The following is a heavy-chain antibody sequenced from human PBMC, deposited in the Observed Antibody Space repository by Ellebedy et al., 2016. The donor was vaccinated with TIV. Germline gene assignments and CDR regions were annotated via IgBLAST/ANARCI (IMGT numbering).Heavy chain of an antibody. Sequence: GGSLRLXXAASGYTFSSYAISWVRQAPGKGLEWVSLVTGSGRYTYYADSVKGRFTVSRDNSKNTASLYMSSLRAEDTAVFYCARPLGVDSNTEHLQYWGQGTLVTVSS. J-gene: IGHJ1*01. CDR2: VTGSGRYT. V-gene: IGHV3-23*01. CDR1: GYTFSSYA. D-gene: IGHD3-3*01. CDR3: ARPLGVDSNTEHLQY.